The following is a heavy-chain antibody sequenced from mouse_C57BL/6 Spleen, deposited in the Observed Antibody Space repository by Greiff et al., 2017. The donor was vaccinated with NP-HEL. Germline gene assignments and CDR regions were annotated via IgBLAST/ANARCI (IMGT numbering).Heavy chain of an antibody. CDR2: IYPRSGNT. D-gene: IGHD1-1*01. CDR3: ARSLITTVGNWYFDV. Sequence: VQLQQSGAELARPGASVKLSCKASGYTFTSYGISWVKQRTGQGLEWIGEIYPRSGNTYYNEKFKGKATLTADKSSSTAYMELRRLTSEDSAVYFCARSLITTVGNWYFDVWGTGTTVTVSS. CDR1: GYTFTSYG. V-gene: IGHV1-81*01. J-gene: IGHJ1*03.